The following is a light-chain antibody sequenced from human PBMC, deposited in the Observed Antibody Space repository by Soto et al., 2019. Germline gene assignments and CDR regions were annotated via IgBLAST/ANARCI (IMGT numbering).Light chain of an antibody. J-gene: IGKJ4*01. CDR1: QSVSSY. V-gene: IGKV3-11*01. Sequence: EIVLTQSPATLSLSPGERATLSCRASQSVSSYLAWYQQKPGQPPRLLIYDASNRATGIPARFSGSGSGTDFTLTISGLEPEDSAVYYCHQYNNWLALTFGGGTKVDIK. CDR2: DAS. CDR3: HQYNNWLALT.